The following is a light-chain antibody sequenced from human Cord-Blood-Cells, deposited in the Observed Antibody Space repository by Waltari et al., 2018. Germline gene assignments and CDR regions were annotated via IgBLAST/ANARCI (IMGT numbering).Light chain of an antibody. CDR1: QSVLYSSNNKNY. CDR2: WAS. CDR3: QQYYSTPYT. Sequence: IVNSQTLVSVARAVGGGDPVDRQYSQSVLYSSNNKNYLAWYQQKPGQPPKLLIYWASTRESGVPDRFSGSGSGIDCTVTISSLQAEDGAVYYCQQYYSTPYTFGHGTKLEIK. J-gene: IGKJ2*01. V-gene: IGKV4-1*01.